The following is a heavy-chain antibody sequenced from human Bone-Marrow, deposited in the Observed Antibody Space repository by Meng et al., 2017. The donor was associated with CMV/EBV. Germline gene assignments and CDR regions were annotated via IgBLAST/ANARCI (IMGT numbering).Heavy chain of an antibody. D-gene: IGHD2-2*01. CDR1: GFTFSSYS. CDR3: AREGVPAAIGGMDV. J-gene: IGHJ6*02. Sequence: ETLSLTFAAPGFTFSSYSMNWFRQAPGKGLEWVSAISSSSSYIYYADSVKGRFTISRDNAKISLYLQMNSLRAEDTAVYYSAREGVPAAIGGMDVWGQGTTVTVSS. V-gene: IGHV3-21*01. CDR2: ISSSSSYI.